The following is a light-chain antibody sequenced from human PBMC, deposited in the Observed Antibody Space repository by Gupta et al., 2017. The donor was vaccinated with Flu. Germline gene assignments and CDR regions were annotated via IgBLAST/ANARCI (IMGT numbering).Light chain of an antibody. J-gene: IGLJ2*01. Sequence: SVLTQPPPVSGGPGQRVTIPCTGSSSNIGAGYDVHWYQQLPGTAPKLLIYGNSNRPSGIPDRFSGSKSGTSASLAITGLQAEDEADYYCQSYDSSLSGVVFGGGTKLTVL. CDR3: QSYDSSLSGVV. CDR2: GNS. V-gene: IGLV1-40*01. CDR1: SSNIGAGYD.